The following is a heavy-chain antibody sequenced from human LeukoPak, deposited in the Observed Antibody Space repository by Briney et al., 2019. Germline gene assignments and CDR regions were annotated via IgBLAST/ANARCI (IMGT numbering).Heavy chain of an antibody. CDR1: GYIFTGYY. D-gene: IGHD6-6*01. V-gene: IGHV1-2*02. Sequence: GASVKVSCKASGYIFTGYYMHWVRQAPGQGLEWMGRINPNSGGTNYAQKFQGRVTMTRDTSISTAYMELSRLRSDDTAVYYCARAMSIAARLQTIFDYWGQGTLVTVSS. CDR2: INPNSGGT. CDR3: ARAMSIAARLQTIFDY. J-gene: IGHJ4*02.